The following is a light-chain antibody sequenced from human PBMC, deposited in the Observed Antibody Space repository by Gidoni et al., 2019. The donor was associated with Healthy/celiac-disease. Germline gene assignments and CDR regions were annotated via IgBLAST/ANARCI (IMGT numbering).Light chain of an antibody. CDR3: QQLNSYPLT. V-gene: IGKV1-9*01. J-gene: IGKJ4*01. CDR1: HSISSY. CDR2: AAS. Sequence: DIQLTQTPSFLSASVGDRVTLTCRASHSISSYLAWYQQKQGKAPKLLIYAASTLQSGVPARCCGSGSWTEFTLTIISLLPEDFATYYCQQLNSYPLTFGGGTKVEIK.